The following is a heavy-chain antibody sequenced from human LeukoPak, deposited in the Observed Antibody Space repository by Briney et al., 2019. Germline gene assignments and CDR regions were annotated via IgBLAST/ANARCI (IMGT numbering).Heavy chain of an antibody. D-gene: IGHD6-13*01. V-gene: IGHV3-53*01. J-gene: IGHJ5*02. CDR3: ARDSSSAVTWGRNWFDP. CDR1: GFTVSSNY. Sequence: GGSLRLSCAASGFTVSSNYMSWVRQAPGKGLEWVSVIYSGGSTYYADSVKGRFTISRDNSKNTLFLQMNSLRAEDTAVYYCARDSSSAVTWGRNWFDPWGQGTLVTVSS. CDR2: IYSGGST.